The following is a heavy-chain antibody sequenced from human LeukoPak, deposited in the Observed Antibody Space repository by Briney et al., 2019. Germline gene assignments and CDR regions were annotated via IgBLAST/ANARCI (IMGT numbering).Heavy chain of an antibody. CDR2: VYYSGST. D-gene: IGHD5-18*01. CDR3: ARGGYRLFDY. V-gene: IGHV4-59*01. J-gene: IGHJ4*02. Sequence: PSETLSLTCTVSGGSISSYYWSWIRQPPGKGLEWIGYVYYSGSTNYNPSLKSRVTISVDTSKNQFSLKLSSVTAADTAVYYCARGGYRLFDYWGQGTLVTVSS. CDR1: GGSISSYY.